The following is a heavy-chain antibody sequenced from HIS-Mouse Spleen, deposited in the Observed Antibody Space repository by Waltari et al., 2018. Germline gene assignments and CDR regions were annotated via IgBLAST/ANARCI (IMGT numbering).Heavy chain of an antibody. CDR3: ARGSSSGSYWYYYYGMDV. CDR1: GYSFTSYD. Sequence: QVQLVQSGAEVKKPGASVKVSCKASGYSFTSYDINGVRQATGQGLGWMGWMNPNSGNTGYAQKFQGRVTMTRNTSISTAYMELSSLRSEDTAVYYCARGSSSGSYWYYYYGMDVWGQGTTVTVSS. J-gene: IGHJ6*02. V-gene: IGHV1-8*01. CDR2: MNPNSGNT. D-gene: IGHD1-26*01.